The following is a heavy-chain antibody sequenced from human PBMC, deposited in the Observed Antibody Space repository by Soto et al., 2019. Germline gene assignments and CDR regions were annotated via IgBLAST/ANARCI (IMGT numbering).Heavy chain of an antibody. Sequence: PSETLSLTCAVYGGSFTGHYWSWIRQPPGKGLEWIGEIDHSGSTNYNPSLKSRITMSVDTSKNQFSLKFRSVTAADTAVYYCAGGYSAVGAYWGQGVMVTVSS. D-gene: IGHD2-21*01. CDR3: AGGYSAVGAY. J-gene: IGHJ4*02. CDR1: GGSFTGHY. CDR2: IDHSGST. V-gene: IGHV4-34*01.